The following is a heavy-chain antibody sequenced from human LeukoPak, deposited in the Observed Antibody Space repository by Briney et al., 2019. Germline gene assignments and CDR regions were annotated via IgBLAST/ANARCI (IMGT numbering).Heavy chain of an antibody. J-gene: IGHJ4*02. CDR3: AKDRDYYDSSFDY. D-gene: IGHD3-22*01. V-gene: IGHV3-30*02. CDR2: IRYDGSNK. Sequence: GGSLRLSCAASEFTFSSYSMNWVRQAPGKGLEWVAFIRYDGSNKYYADSVKGRFTISRDNSKNTLYLQMNSLRAEDTAVYYCAKDRDYYDSSFDYWGQGTLVTVSS. CDR1: EFTFSSYS.